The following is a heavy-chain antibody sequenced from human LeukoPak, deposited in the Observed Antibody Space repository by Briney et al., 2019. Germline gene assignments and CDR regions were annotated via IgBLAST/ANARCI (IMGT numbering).Heavy chain of an antibody. J-gene: IGHJ6*02. CDR2: IWYDGSNK. CDR1: GFTFSSYG. D-gene: IGHD2-2*01. V-gene: IGHV3-33*01. Sequence: GSLRLSCAASGFTFSSYGMHWVRQAPGKGLEWVAVIWYDGSNKYYADSVKGRFTISRDNSKNTLYLQMNSLRAEDTAVYYCARDRCSSTSCPPYYYYGMDVWGQGTTVTVSS. CDR3: ARDRCSSTSCPPYYYYGMDV.